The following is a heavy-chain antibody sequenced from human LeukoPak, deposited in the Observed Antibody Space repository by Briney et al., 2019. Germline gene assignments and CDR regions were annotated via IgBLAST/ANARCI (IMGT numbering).Heavy chain of an antibody. CDR1: VRTFSSYA. V-gene: IGHV1-69*06. D-gene: IGHD5/OR15-5a*01. Sequence: SVKLSCKSSVRTFSSYAISWVRQAPGQGLEWMREIIPIFGTANYAQKFQGRVTITADKSTSTAYMDLSSLRSGDTAVYYCARARDGQVFYYYGMDVWGKGTTVTVSS. J-gene: IGHJ6*04. CDR3: ARARDGQVFYYYGMDV. CDR2: IIPIFGTA.